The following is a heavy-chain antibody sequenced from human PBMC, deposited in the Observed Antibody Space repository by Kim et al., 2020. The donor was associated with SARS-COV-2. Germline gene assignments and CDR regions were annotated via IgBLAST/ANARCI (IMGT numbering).Heavy chain of an antibody. CDR2: IYPGDSDT. V-gene: IGHV5-51*01. J-gene: IGHJ6*02. CDR3: ARLPGSSSSEEYYYGMDV. CDR1: GYSFTSYW. Sequence: GESLKISCKGSGYSFTSYWIGWVRQMPGKGLEWMGIIYPGDSDTRYSPSFQGQVTISADKSISTAYLQWSSLKASDTAMYYCARLPGSSSSEEYYYGMDVWGQGTTVTVSS. D-gene: IGHD6-6*01.